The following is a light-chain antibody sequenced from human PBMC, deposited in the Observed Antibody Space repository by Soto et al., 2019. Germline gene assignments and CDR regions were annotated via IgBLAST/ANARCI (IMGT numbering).Light chain of an antibody. J-gene: IGLJ1*01. CDR3: SSYAGSNNFV. CDR2: EVS. V-gene: IGLV2-8*01. Sequence: QSMLSEPPSASVSTGQSFVIFKTGTSSDVGGYNYVSWYQQHPGKAPKLMIYEVSKRPSGVPDRFSGSKSGNTASLTVSGLQAEDEADYYCSSYAGSNNFVFGTVTKVTVL. CDR1: SSDVGGYNY.